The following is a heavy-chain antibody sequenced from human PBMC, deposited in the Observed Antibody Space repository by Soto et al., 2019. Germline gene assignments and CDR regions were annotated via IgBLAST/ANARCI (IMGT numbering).Heavy chain of an antibody. V-gene: IGHV3-53*02. J-gene: IGHJ6*02. CDR3: GSTSFPGYYYYGMDV. D-gene: IGHD2-2*01. CDR2: IYSGGST. CDR1: GFTVSSTY. Sequence: EVQLVETGGGLIQPGGSLRLSCAASGFTVSSTYMSWVRQAPGKGLEWVSVIYSGGSTYYADSVKGGFTIFRDDSRNTLYVHMNSLSAEDTAVYYCGSTSFPGYYYYGMDVWGQGTTVTVSS.